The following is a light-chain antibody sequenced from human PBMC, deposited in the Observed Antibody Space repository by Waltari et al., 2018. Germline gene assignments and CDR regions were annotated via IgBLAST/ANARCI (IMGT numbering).Light chain of an antibody. CDR2: GAS. CDR1: QSVRGS. CDR3: QHYVRLPAT. V-gene: IGKV3-20*01. Sequence: DIVLTQSPGTLSLSPGERATLSCRASQSVRGSLAWYQQKAGQAPRLLLYGASSRATGIPDGFSGSGSGTDFSLTISRLEPEDFAVYYCQHYVRLPATFGQGTKVEI. J-gene: IGKJ1*01.